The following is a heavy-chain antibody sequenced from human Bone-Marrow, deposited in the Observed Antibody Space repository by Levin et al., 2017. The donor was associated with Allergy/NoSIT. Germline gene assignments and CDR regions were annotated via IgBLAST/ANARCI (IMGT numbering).Heavy chain of an antibody. CDR1: GFTFSSYA. D-gene: IGHD5-18*01. CDR3: AKPAWIQLVFRAFDI. J-gene: IGHJ3*02. Sequence: GESLKISCAASGFTFSSYAMSWVRQAPGKGLEWVSAISGSGGSTYYADSVKGRFTISRDNSKNTLYLQMNSLRAEDTAVYYCAKPAWIQLVFRAFDIWGQGTMVTVSS. CDR2: ISGSGGST. V-gene: IGHV3-23*01.